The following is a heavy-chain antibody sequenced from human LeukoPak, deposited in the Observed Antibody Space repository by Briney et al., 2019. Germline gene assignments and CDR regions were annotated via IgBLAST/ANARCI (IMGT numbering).Heavy chain of an antibody. J-gene: IGHJ3*02. CDR1: GFTFDEYG. CDR3: ARCSRSSTDCYSEFDI. V-gene: IGHV3-20*04. Sequence: GGSLRLSCAASGFTFDEYGMSWGRQGPGKGVEWVSAINWNGDSTVYADSVRGRFTISRDNAKNSLYLQMNSLRAEDTALYYCARCSRSSTDCYSEFDIWGQGTMVTVSS. CDR2: INWNGDST. D-gene: IGHD2-2*02.